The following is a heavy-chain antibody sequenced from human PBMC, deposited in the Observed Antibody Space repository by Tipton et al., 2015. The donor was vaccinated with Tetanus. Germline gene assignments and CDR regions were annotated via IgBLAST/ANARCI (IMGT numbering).Heavy chain of an antibody. CDR3: AKDIGPYSYGYYFDY. CDR1: GFTFSSYG. D-gene: IGHD5-18*01. CDR2: ISYDGSNK. Sequence: SLRLSCAASGFTFSSYGMHWVRQAPGKGLEWVAVISYDGSNKYYADSVKGRFTISRDNSKNTLYLQMNSLRAEDTALYYCAKDIGPYSYGYYFDYWGQGTLVTVSS. J-gene: IGHJ4*02. V-gene: IGHV3-30*18.